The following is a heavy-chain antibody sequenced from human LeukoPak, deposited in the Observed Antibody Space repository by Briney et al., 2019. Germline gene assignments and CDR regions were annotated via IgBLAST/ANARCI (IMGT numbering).Heavy chain of an antibody. V-gene: IGHV4-59*08. D-gene: IGHD6-19*01. CDR3: ARGGWSLDR. Sequence: PSETLSLTCSVSGGSISGFYWSWFRQPPGKRLESIGYIHYTGSPDYNPSLNSRVTISVDTPKNQFSLRVTSLTASDTAVYYCARGGWSLDRWGRGTLVTVSS. J-gene: IGHJ5*02. CDR2: IHYTGSP. CDR1: GGSISGFY.